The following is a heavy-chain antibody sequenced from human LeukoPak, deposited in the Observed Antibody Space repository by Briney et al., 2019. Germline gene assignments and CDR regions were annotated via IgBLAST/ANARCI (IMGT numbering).Heavy chain of an antibody. Sequence: GGSLRLSCAASGFTLKNYAMSWVRQAPGKGLEWVSAIGDTDADGKYAHSVKGRFTISRDNSRNTLYLHLNSLRVEDTAIYYCGRDWKLDYWGQGTLVTVSS. CDR1: GFTLKNYA. J-gene: IGHJ4*02. CDR3: GRDWKLDY. V-gene: IGHV3-23*01. CDR2: IGDTDADG. D-gene: IGHD1-1*01.